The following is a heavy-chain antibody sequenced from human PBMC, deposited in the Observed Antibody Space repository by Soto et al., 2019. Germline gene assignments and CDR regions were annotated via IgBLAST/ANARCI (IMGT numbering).Heavy chain of an antibody. J-gene: IGHJ3*02. V-gene: IGHV4-59*01. D-gene: IGHD3-16*01. CDR2: IYYSGST. CDR1: GGSISSYY. CDR3: AREDGGGLDAFDI. Sequence: SETLSLTCTVSGGSISSYYWSWIRQPPGKGLEWIGYIYYSGSTNYNPSLKSRVTISVDTSKNQFSLKLSSVTAADTAVYYRAREDGGGLDAFDIWGQGTMVTVSS.